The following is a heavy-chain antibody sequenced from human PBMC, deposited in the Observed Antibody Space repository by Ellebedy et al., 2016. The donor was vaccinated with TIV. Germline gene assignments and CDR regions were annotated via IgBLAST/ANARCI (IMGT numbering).Heavy chain of an antibody. CDR2: IVVGSGNT. D-gene: IGHD3-22*01. J-gene: IGHJ3*02. Sequence: ASVKVSCKASGFTFTSSAMQWVRQARGQRLEWIGWIVVGSGNTNYAQKFQERVTITRDMSTGTAYMELSSLRSEDTAVYYCAADHLTPMIVGGAFDIWGQGTMVTVSS. CDR3: AADHLTPMIVGGAFDI. V-gene: IGHV1-58*02. CDR1: GFTFTSSA.